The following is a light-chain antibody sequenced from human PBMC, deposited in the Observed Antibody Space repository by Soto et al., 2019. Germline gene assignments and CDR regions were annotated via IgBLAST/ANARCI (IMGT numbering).Light chain of an antibody. V-gene: IGKV1-39*01. J-gene: IGKJ5*01. CDR2: AAS. CDR3: QQSYRTPT. CDR1: QGISSY. Sequence: DIQLTQSPSFLSASVGDRVTITCRASQGISSYLAWYQQKPGKAPKLLISAASTLQSGAPSRFSGSGSGTDYTLTISSLQPEDFATYYCQQSYRTPTFGQGTRLEI.